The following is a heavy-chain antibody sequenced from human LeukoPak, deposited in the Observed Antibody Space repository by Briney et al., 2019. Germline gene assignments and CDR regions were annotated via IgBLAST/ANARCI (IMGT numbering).Heavy chain of an antibody. CDR3: ARGTHYYDISGYDY. CDR1: GFTFSSYD. Sequence: GGSLRLSCAASGFTFSSYDMHWVRQATGKGLEWVSAIGTAGDTYYPGSAKGRFTISRENAKNSLYLQMNSLRAEDTAVYYCARGTHYYDISGYDYWGQGTLVIVSS. D-gene: IGHD3-22*01. J-gene: IGHJ4*02. CDR2: IGTAGDT. V-gene: IGHV3-13*01.